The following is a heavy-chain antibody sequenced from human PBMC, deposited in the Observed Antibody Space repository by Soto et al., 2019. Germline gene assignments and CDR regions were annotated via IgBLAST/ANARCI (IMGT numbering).Heavy chain of an antibody. V-gene: IGHV1-2*02. CDR2: MNPNSGGT. J-gene: IGHJ6*02. CDR1: VYTFTCYF. Sequence: XSVKVSCKASVYTFTCYFMHWVRQAPGQGLEWMGWMNPNSGGTNYAQKFQGRVTMTRDTSISTAYMEMSRLGSDDTAVYYCARVDCSGGSCQWSGMDAWGQGTTVTVSS. D-gene: IGHD2-15*01. CDR3: ARVDCSGGSCQWSGMDA.